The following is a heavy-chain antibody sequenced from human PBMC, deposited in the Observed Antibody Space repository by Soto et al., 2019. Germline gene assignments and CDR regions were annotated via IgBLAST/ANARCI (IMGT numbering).Heavy chain of an antibody. Sequence: SETMSLTCTVSGGYVRSGSYYWSWIRQPPGKGLEWIGYIYYSGSTNYNPSLKSRVTISVDTSKNQFSLKLSSVTAADTAVYYCARVWGGAFDFWGQGTMVTV. CDR2: IYYSGST. CDR3: ARVWGGAFDF. D-gene: IGHD3-10*01. V-gene: IGHV4-61*01. J-gene: IGHJ3*01. CDR1: GGYVRSGSYY.